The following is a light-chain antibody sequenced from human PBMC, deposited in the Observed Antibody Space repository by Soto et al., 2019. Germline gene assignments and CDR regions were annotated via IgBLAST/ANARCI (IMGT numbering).Light chain of an antibody. J-gene: IGLJ2*01. Sequence: QSVLTQPPSASGAPGQRVTISCSGTSSNIGRNIVNWFQHLPATAPKLLMYANNQRPSGVPDRFSGAKSGTSASLAISGLQSEDEADYFCAAWDDSRSGPVFGGGTKLTVL. CDR1: SSNIGRNI. V-gene: IGLV1-44*01. CDR3: AAWDDSRSGPV. CDR2: ANN.